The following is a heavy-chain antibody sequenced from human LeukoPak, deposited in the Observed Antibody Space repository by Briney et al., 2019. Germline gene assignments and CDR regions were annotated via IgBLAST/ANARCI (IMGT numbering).Heavy chain of an antibody. D-gene: IGHD6-13*01. CDR3: AKVGGIAAATSAVDY. Sequence: PGGSLRLSCAASGFTFSSYATSWVRQAPGKGLEWVSAISGSGGSTYYADSVKGRFTISRDNSKNTLYLQMNSLRAEDTAVYYCAKVGGIAAATSAVDYWGQGTLVTVSS. CDR1: GFTFSSYA. V-gene: IGHV3-23*01. J-gene: IGHJ4*02. CDR2: ISGSGGST.